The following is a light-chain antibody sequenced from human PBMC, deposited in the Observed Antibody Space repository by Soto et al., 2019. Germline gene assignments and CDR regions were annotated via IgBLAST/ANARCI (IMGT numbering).Light chain of an antibody. J-gene: IGLJ2*01. CDR2: ENN. CDR3: GSWDSSLSAGV. CDR1: SSNIGSNY. V-gene: IGLV1-51*02. Sequence: QSVLTQPPSVSAAPGQKVTISCSGSSSNIGSNYVSWYQQLPGTAPKLLMFENNERPSGIPDRFSGSKSGTSATLGITGLQTGDDADYYCGSWDSSLSAGVFGGGTKLTVL.